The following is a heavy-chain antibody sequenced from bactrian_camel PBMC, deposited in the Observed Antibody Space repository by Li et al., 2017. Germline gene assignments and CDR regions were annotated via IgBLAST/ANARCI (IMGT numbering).Heavy chain of an antibody. CDR2: IVVGGADT. V-gene: IGHV3S6*01. CDR3: AVLRCGSWALVTD. Sequence: HVQLVESGGGTVKPGGSLRLSCQASGYSTSGSYCMGWFRQAPGKEREGVARIVVGGADTYYSDSVKGRFTISQDNAKNTVYLQMNSLKPEDTAMYYCAVLRCGSWALVTDCGQGTQVTVS. CDR1: GYSTSGSYC. D-gene: IGHD2*01. J-gene: IGHJ4*01.